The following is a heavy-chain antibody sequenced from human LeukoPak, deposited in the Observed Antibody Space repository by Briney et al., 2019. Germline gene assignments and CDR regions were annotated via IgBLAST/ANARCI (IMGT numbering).Heavy chain of an antibody. CDR2: ISWNSGSI. CDR3: AKGPVDTAMVTRFDY. CDR1: GFTFDDYA. Sequence: PGGSLRLSCAASGFTFDDYAMHWVRQAPGKGPEWVSGISWNSGSIGYADSVKGRFTISRDNAKNSLHLQMNSLRAEDTALYYCAKGPVDTAMVTRFDYWGQGTLVTVSS. D-gene: IGHD5-18*01. V-gene: IGHV3-9*01. J-gene: IGHJ4*02.